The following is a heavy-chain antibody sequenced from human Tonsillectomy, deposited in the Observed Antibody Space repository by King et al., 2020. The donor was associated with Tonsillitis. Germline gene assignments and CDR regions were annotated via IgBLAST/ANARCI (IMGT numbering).Heavy chain of an antibody. CDR3: TGTHVSCADS. D-gene: IGHD1-26*01. Sequence: VQLVESGGDLIKPGGSLRLSCAASGFTFNNACLNWVRQAPGKGLEWVGLIKRKTDGGTTDYAAPVRGRFTISRDDSISTLYLQMDSLKTEDTAVYYCTGTHVSCADSWGQGTLVTVTS. V-gene: IGHV3-15*01. CDR2: IKRKTDGGTT. CDR1: GFTFNNAC. J-gene: IGHJ4*02.